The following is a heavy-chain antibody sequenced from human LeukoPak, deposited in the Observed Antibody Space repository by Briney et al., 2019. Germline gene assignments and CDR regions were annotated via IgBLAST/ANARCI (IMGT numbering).Heavy chain of an antibody. D-gene: IGHD6-13*01. Sequence: SETLSLTCAVYGGSFSGYYWSWIRQPPGKGLEWIGEINHSGSTKYNPSLKSRVTISVDTSKNQFSLKLSSVTAADTAVYYCARVSEQQLGLFEYWGQGTLVTVSS. J-gene: IGHJ4*02. CDR3: ARVSEQQLGLFEY. CDR1: GGSFSGYY. V-gene: IGHV4-34*09. CDR2: INHSGST.